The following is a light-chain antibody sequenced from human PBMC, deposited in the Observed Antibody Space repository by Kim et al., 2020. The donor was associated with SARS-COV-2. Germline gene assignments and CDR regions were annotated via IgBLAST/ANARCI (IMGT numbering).Light chain of an antibody. Sequence: GPSIASACTGTSNDIGAYNYVSWYQLHPGKAPKLMLYDVNTRPSGVSDRFSGSKSGNTASLTISGLQAEDEADYYCSSYTTSSTLLFGGGTQLTVL. CDR2: DVN. V-gene: IGLV2-14*03. CDR3: SSYTTSSTLL. CDR1: SNDIGAYNY. J-gene: IGLJ2*01.